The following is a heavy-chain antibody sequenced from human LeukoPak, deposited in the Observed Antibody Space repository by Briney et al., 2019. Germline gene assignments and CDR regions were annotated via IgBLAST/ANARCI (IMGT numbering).Heavy chain of an antibody. D-gene: IGHD3-10*01. V-gene: IGHV3-33*01. J-gene: IGHJ6*04. CDR3: ARVGFGEADGHGVDV. CDR1: GFTFRSFG. CDR2: IWYDGSNK. Sequence: SGGSLRLSCAASGFTFRSFGMHWVRQAPDKGLEWVAIIWYDGSNKYYTDSVKGRFNISRDNSKNTLYLQMNSLRVKDTAVYYCARVGFGEADGHGVDVWGKGTTVTVSS.